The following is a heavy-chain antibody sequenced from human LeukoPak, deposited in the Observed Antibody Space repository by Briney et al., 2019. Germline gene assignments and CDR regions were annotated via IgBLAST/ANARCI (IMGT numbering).Heavy chain of an antibody. Sequence: SETLSLTCTVSGGSISSGGYYWSWIRQHPGKGLEWIGYIYYSGSTYYNPSLKSRVTISVYTSKNQFSLKLSSVTAADTTVYYCARESRGVVATIDYWGQGTLVTVSS. D-gene: IGHD5-12*01. V-gene: IGHV4-31*03. CDR3: ARESRGVVATIDY. CDR2: IYYSGST. CDR1: GGSISSGGYY. J-gene: IGHJ4*02.